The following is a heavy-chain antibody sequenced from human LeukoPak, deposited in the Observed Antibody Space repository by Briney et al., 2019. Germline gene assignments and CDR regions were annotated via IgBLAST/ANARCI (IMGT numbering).Heavy chain of an antibody. V-gene: IGHV1-69*06. J-gene: IGHJ3*02. CDR2: IIPIFGTA. CDR1: GGTFSSYA. CDR3: AREATIRGFIVVVIRGSAFDI. D-gene: IGHD3-22*01. Sequence: ASVKVSCKASGGTFSSYAISWVRQAPGQGLEWMGGIIPIFGTANYAQKFQGRVTITADKSTSTAYMELSSLRSEDTAVYYCAREATIRGFIVVVIRGSAFDIWGQGTMVTVSS.